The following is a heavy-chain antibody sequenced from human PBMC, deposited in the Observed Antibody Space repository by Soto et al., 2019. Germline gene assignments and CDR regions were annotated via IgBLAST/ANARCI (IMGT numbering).Heavy chain of an antibody. CDR2: INSDGSST. J-gene: IGHJ4*02. D-gene: IGHD2-8*01. CDR1: GFTFSSYW. V-gene: IGHV3-74*01. Sequence: EVQLVESGGGLVQPGGSLRLSCAASGFTFSSYWMHWVRQAPGKGLVWVSRINSDGSSTSYADSVKGRFTISRDNAKNTCNRQRTGLGPRERVVYTCARAHARNIVLLCLPKGRLAEVVTGLNSWGRGPL. CDR3: ARAHARNIVLLCLPKGRLAEVVTGLNS.